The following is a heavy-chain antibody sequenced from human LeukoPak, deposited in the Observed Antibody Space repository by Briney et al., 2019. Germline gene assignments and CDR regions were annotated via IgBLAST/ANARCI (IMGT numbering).Heavy chain of an antibody. CDR1: GFTFSSYA. CDR3: ARGPLGSGWYGNLDY. Sequence: PGGSLRLSCAASGFTFSSYAMHWVRQAPGQGLEWVAVISYDGSTKYYADSVKGRFTLSGDSSKNPLYLQMNSLRTEDTAVYYCARGPLGSGWYGNLDYWGQGTLVTVSS. J-gene: IGHJ4*02. CDR2: ISYDGSTK. D-gene: IGHD6-19*01. V-gene: IGHV3-30*04.